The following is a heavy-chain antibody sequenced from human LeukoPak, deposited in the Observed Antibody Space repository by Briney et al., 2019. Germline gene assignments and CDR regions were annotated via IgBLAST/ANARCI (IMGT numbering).Heavy chain of an antibody. V-gene: IGHV3-74*01. CDR2: INTDGTVT. Sequence: GRSLSLSCAPSAFTFSKYWMLWVRQAPGKGLESVSRINTDGTVTTYADSVKGRFTVSRDNAENTMFLQMNSVRYEDKAVYYCATKQWLAPPPDSWGQGTPVTVSS. J-gene: IGHJ4*02. D-gene: IGHD6-19*01. CDR1: AFTFSKYW. CDR3: ATKQWLAPPPDS.